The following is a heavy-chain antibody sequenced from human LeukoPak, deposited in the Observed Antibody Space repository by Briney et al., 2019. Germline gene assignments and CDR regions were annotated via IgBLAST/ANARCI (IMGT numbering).Heavy chain of an antibody. Sequence: GGSLRLSCAVSGFTFSSYALSWVRQAPGKGLDWVSAISGSGGSTYYADSVKGRFTISIDNSKNTLYLQMNSLRAEDTAVYYCAKEGATMVRGVIMREPYFDYWGQGTLVTVSS. D-gene: IGHD3-10*01. V-gene: IGHV3-23*01. CDR3: AKEGATMVRGVIMREPYFDY. J-gene: IGHJ4*02. CDR1: GFTFSSYA. CDR2: ISGSGGST.